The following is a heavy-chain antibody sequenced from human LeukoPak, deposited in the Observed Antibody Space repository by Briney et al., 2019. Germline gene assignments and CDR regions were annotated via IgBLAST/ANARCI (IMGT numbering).Heavy chain of an antibody. CDR1: GFTFSSYV. Sequence: PGGSLRLSCAASGFTFSSYVMSWVRQAPGKGLEWVSYISSSGSTIYYADSVKGRFTISRDNAKNSLYLQMNSLRAEDTAVYYCARILRYFDWSPRPYYYMDVWGKGTTVTVSS. CDR3: ARILRYFDWSPRPYYYMDV. V-gene: IGHV3-48*03. J-gene: IGHJ6*03. D-gene: IGHD3-9*01. CDR2: ISSSGSTI.